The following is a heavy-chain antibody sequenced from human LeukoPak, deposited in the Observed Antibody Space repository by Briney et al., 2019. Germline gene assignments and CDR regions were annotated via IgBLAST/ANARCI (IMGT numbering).Heavy chain of an antibody. CDR3: AKPHSSFAFDI. CDR1: GFTFSSYS. J-gene: IGHJ3*02. Sequence: GGSLRLSCAASGFTFSSYSMNWVRQAPGKGLEWVSFISTSSSYIHYADSVKGRFTISRDNAKKSLYLQMNSLRAEDTAVYYCAKPHSSFAFDIWGQGTMVTVSS. CDR2: ISTSSSYI. V-gene: IGHV3-21*01. D-gene: IGHD3-22*01.